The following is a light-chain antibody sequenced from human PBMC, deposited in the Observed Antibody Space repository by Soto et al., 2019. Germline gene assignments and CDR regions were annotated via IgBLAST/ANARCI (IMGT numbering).Light chain of an antibody. CDR2: DAS. J-gene: IGKJ1*01. CDR1: QTISSW. CDR3: QQYETCSGT. Sequence: IQMPQSPFTLSASVGDRVTITCRASQTISSWLAWYQQIPGKAPKLLIYDASNLESGVPSRFSGSGSGTKFTLTIASLQPDDFATYYCQQYETCSGTFGPGTKVDI. V-gene: IGKV1-5*01.